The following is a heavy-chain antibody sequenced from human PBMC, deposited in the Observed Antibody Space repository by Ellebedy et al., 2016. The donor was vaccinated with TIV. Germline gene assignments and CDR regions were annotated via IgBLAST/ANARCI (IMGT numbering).Heavy chain of an antibody. CDR1: GFTFNNFG. Sequence: GESLKISCAASGFTFNNFGMNWVRQAPGKGLEWMSYISSSGSTIYYADSLKGRFTISRDNANNSLYLQMNSLRAEDTAVYYCARSITLVRGVSGLGWFDPWGQGTPVTVSS. J-gene: IGHJ5*02. CDR2: ISSSGSTI. D-gene: IGHD3-10*01. CDR3: ARSITLVRGVSGLGWFDP. V-gene: IGHV3-48*04.